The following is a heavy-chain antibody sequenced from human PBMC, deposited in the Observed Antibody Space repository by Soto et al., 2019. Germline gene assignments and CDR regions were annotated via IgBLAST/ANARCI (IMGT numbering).Heavy chain of an antibody. D-gene: IGHD5-12*01. J-gene: IGHJ4*02. CDR3: ARSRYSGYDSLDY. V-gene: IGHV4-34*01. CDR2: IYHSGST. CDR1: GGSFSGYY. Sequence: PSETLSLTCAVYGGSFSGYYWSWSRQPPGKELEWIGEIYHSGSTNYNPSLKSRVTISVDKSKNQFSLKLSSETAADTAVYYCARSRYSGYDSLDYWGQGTLVTVSS.